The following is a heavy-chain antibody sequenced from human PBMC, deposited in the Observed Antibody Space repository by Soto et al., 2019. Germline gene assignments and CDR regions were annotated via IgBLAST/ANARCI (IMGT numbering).Heavy chain of an antibody. V-gene: IGHV1-69*13. CDR2: IIPIFGTA. Sequence: SVKVSCKASGGTFSSYSISWVRQAPGQGLEWMGGIIPIFGTANYAQKFQGRVTITADESTSTAYMELSSLRSEDTAVYYCARADNPYSSSHFYWGQGTLVTVSS. CDR3: ARADNPYSSSHFY. J-gene: IGHJ4*02. CDR1: GGTFSSYS. D-gene: IGHD6-13*01.